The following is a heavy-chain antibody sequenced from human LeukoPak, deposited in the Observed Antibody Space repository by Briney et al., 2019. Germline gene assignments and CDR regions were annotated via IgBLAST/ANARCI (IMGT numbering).Heavy chain of an antibody. CDR3: AKDGSTSNILTGYQDN. J-gene: IGHJ4*02. V-gene: IGHV3-30*18. D-gene: IGHD3-9*01. CDR1: GFTFSSYG. CDR2: ISYDGGNK. Sequence: PGRSLRLSCAASGFTFSSYGMHWVRQAPGKGLEWVAVISYDGGNKHYADPVKGRFTISGDNSKNTLYLQMNSLRAEDTAVYYCAKDGSTSNILTGYQDNWGQGTLVTVSS.